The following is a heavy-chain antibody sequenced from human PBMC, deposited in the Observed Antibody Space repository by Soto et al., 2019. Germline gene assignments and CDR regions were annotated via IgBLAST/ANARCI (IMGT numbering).Heavy chain of an antibody. CDR3: ARDGGRYGTNNWFDP. D-gene: IGHD5-18*01. V-gene: IGHV4-31*03. Sequence: PSETLSLTCTVSGGSISSGGYYWSRIRQHPGKGLEWIGYIYYSGSTYYNPSLKSRVTISVDTSKNQFSLKLSSVTAADTAVYYCARDGGRYGTNNWFDPWGQGTLVTVSS. J-gene: IGHJ5*02. CDR2: IYYSGST. CDR1: GGSISSGGYY.